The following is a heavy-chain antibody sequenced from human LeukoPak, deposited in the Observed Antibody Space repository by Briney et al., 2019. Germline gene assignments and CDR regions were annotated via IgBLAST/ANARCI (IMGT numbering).Heavy chain of an antibody. Sequence: SETLSLTCTVSGGSISSGGYYWSWIRQHPGKGLEWIGYIYYSGSTYYNPSLKSRVTISVDTSKNQFSLKLSSVTAADTAVYYCARVRLGRVVPAAIVDYWGQGTQATVSS. CDR3: ARVRLGRVVPAAIVDY. CDR2: IYYSGST. CDR1: GGSISSGGYY. J-gene: IGHJ4*02. D-gene: IGHD2-2*01. V-gene: IGHV4-31*03.